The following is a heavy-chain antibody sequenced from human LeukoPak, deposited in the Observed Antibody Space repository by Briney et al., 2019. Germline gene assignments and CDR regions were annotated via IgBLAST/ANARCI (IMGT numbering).Heavy chain of an antibody. CDR2: ISSSSSTI. Sequence: PGGSLRLSCAASGFTFSAYTMHWVRQAPGKGLEWVSYISSSSSTIYYADSVKGRFTISRDNAKNSLYLQMNSLRAEDTAVYYCAREANYYMDVWGKGTTVTVSS. CDR1: GFTFSAYT. V-gene: IGHV3-48*01. CDR3: AREANYYMDV. J-gene: IGHJ6*03.